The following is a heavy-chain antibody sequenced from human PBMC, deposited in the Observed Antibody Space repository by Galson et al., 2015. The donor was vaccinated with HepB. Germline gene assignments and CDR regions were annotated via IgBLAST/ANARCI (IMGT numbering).Heavy chain of an antibody. CDR1: GFTFSNYG. Sequence: SLRLSCAASGFTFSNYGMHWVRQAPGKGLEWVAYIRYDGSIKYYADSVKGRFTISRDNSKNTLYLQMNSPRPEDTALYHCARNTPASGYHGLHYGGQGTLVTVSS. D-gene: IGHD6-25*01. J-gene: IGHJ4*02. V-gene: IGHV3-30*02. CDR2: IRYDGSIK. CDR3: ARNTPASGYHGLHY.